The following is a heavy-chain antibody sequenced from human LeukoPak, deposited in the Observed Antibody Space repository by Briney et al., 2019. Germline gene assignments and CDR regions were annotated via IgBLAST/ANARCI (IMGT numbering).Heavy chain of an antibody. Sequence: GGSLRLSCEASGFSFSSFWMGWVRQAPGKGLEWVANIKQDGSEENYVDSVKGRFTISRDNAKKSLYLQMNSLRVEDTAVYYCARFISLGAWGQGTLVTVSS. J-gene: IGHJ5*02. D-gene: IGHD3-10*01. CDR1: GFSFSSFW. CDR3: ARFISLGA. CDR2: IKQDGSEE. V-gene: IGHV3-7*01.